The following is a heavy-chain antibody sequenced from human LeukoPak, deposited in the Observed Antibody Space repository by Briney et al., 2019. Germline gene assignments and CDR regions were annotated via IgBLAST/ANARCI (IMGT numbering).Heavy chain of an antibody. J-gene: IGHJ4*02. CDR3: ASSNWLRDANFDS. V-gene: IGHV4-61*02. Sequence: SETLSLTCTVSGASTSSGLYYWNWFRQPAGKGLEYIGRIYNSGSTNYNPSLKSRVTISVDTPKNQFSLKLTSVTATDSAVYYCASSNWLRDANFDSWGQGTLVTVSS. CDR1: GASTSSGLYY. D-gene: IGHD6-13*01. CDR2: IYNSGST.